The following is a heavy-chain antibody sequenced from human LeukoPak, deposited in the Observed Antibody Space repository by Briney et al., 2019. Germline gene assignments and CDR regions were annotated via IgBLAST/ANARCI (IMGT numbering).Heavy chain of an antibody. J-gene: IGHJ4*02. V-gene: IGHV3-48*01. CDR1: GFTFSSTN. D-gene: IGHD1-26*01. CDR2: ISFSSNTR. Sequence: GGSLRLSCAASGFTFSSTNMNWVRQAQGKGLEWVSYISFSSNTRYYADSVKGRFTISRDNDKNSLYVQMNSLRAEDTAVYYCARDRRGSYYYWGQGTLVTVSS. CDR3: ARDRRGSYYY.